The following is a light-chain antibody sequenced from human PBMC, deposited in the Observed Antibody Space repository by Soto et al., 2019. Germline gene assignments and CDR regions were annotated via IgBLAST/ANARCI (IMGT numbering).Light chain of an antibody. Sequence: QSVLTQPRSVSGSSGQSVTISCAGTSSDVDVGDYNYVSWFQQRPGKAPKLIIFDFTKRPSGVPDRFSGSTSGTTASLTISGLQADDEGDYYCCSYSGSYTWIFGGGTQLTVL. CDR2: DFT. J-gene: IGLJ2*01. CDR3: CSYSGSYTWI. CDR1: SSDVDVGDYNY. V-gene: IGLV2-11*01.